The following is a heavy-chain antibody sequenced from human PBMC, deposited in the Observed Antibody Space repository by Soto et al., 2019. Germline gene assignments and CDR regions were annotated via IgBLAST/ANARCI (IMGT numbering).Heavy chain of an antibody. CDR1: GGSISSYY. J-gene: IGHJ5*02. CDR2: IYTSGST. D-gene: IGHD3-22*01. V-gene: IGHV4-4*07. CDR3: ARADDYYDSSGHHDWVDP. Sequence: SETLSLTCTVSGGSISSYYWSWIRQPAGKGLEWIGRIYTSGSTNYNPSLKSRVTMSVDTSKNQFSLKLSSVTAADTAVYYCARADDYYDSSGHHDWVDPWGKGTLVTVS.